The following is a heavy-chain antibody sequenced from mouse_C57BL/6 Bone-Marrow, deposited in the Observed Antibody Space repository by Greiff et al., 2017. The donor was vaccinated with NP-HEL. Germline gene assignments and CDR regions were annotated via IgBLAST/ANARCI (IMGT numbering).Heavy chain of an antibody. J-gene: IGHJ3*01. V-gene: IGHV14-4*01. CDR1: GFNIKDDY. CDR3: TTFDYDPAGFAY. CDR2: IDPENGDT. D-gene: IGHD2-4*01. Sequence: VHVKQSGAELVRPGASVKLSCTASGFNIKDDYMHWVKQRPEQGLEWIGWIDPENGDTEYASKFQGQATITADQSSNTAYLQLSILTSEDTAVYYCTTFDYDPAGFAYWGQGTLVTVSA.